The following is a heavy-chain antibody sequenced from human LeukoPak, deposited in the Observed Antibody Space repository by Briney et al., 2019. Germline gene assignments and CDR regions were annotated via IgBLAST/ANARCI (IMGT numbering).Heavy chain of an antibody. CDR3: ARRPYSYGLDV. Sequence: GESLKISCKGSGYTFTTYWIGWVRQMPGKGLEWMGIIYPSDSDTRYSPSFQGQVTISVDKSINTAYLQWSNLRASDTAIYYCARRPYSYGLDVWGQGTAVTVSS. CDR2: IYPSDSDT. CDR1: GYTFTTYW. J-gene: IGHJ6*02. D-gene: IGHD3-16*01. V-gene: IGHV5-51*01.